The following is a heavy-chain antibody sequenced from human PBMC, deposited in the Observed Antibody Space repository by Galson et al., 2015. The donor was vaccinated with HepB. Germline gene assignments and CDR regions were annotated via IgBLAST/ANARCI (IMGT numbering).Heavy chain of an antibody. J-gene: IGHJ4*02. Sequence: SVKVSCKASGYTFTSFGISWMRQAPGQRLEWMGWISTYNGKTDYAQKFQGRVSMTTDKSTRTVYLDLRSLRSDDTAVYYCALRTGTLPYYFDYWGQGTQVTVFS. D-gene: IGHD3-10*01. CDR2: ISTYNGKT. CDR1: GYTFTSFG. CDR3: ALRTGTLPYYFDY. V-gene: IGHV1-18*01.